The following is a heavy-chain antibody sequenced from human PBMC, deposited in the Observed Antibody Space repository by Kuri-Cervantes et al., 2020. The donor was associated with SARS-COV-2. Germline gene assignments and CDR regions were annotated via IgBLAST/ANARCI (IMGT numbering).Heavy chain of an antibody. CDR2: FDPEDGET. J-gene: IGHJ4*02. D-gene: IGHD3-22*01. V-gene: IGHV1-24*01. CDR1: GYTLTELS. Sequence: ASVKVSCKVSGYTLTELSTHWVRQAPGKGLEWMGGFDPEDGETIYAQKFQGRVTMTEDTSTDTAYMELSSLRSEDTAVYYCATGLLSDSSGYYPNDYWGQGTLVTVSS. CDR3: ATGLLSDSSGYYPNDY.